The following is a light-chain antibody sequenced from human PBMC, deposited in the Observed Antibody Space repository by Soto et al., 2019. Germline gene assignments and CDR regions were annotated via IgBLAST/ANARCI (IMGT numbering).Light chain of an antibody. J-gene: IGKJ5*01. Sequence: IVLTQSPATLSLSPGERATLSCWASQSVSNYFVWYQQKPGQAPRLVIYGAFNRATGIPARFSGSGSGTDFTLTISSLEPEDFAVYYCQQRNIWPPVTFGQGTRLENK. CDR2: GAF. V-gene: IGKV3-11*01. CDR1: QSVSNY. CDR3: QQRNIWPPVT.